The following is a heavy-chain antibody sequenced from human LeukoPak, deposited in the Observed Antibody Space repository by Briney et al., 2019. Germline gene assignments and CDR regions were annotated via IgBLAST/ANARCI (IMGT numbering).Heavy chain of an antibody. Sequence: PGRSLRLSCAASGFTFSSYGMHWVRQAPGKGLEWVAVKYYADSVKGRFTISRDNSKNTLYLQMNSLRAEDTAVYYCASPDHKGGDYVYGNYYYYMDVWGKGTTVTVSS. V-gene: IGHV3-30*03. J-gene: IGHJ6*03. CDR2: K. D-gene: IGHD2-21*02. CDR3: ASPDHKGGDYVYGNYYYYMDV. CDR1: GFTFSSYG.